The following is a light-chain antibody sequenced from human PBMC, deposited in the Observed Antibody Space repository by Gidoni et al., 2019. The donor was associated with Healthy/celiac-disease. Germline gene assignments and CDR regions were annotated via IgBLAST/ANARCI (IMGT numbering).Light chain of an antibody. CDR3: QQSYSTRALT. J-gene: IGKJ4*01. CDR2: AAS. V-gene: IGKV1-39*01. Sequence: DIQMTQPPSSLSASVGDRVTSTSRASQSSGSYLNWYQQQPGKAPKRLIYAASSLQSGVPSRFSGSGSGTEVTLTISSLQPEDYATYYCQQSYSTRALTFXGXTKVEIK. CDR1: QSSGSY.